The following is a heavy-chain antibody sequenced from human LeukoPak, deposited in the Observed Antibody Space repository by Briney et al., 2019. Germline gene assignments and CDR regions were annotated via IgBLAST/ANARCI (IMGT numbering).Heavy chain of an antibody. CDR2: ISGSGGST. D-gene: IGHD3-10*01. V-gene: IGHV3-23*01. Sequence: GGSLRLSCAASGFTFSSHAMSWVRQAPGKGLEWVSAISGSGGSTYYADSVKGRFTISRDNSKNTLYLQMNSLRAEDTAVYYCAKGLWFGEKGRDKYYFDYWGQGTLVTVSS. CDR1: GFTFSSHA. CDR3: AKGLWFGEKGRDKYYFDY. J-gene: IGHJ4*02.